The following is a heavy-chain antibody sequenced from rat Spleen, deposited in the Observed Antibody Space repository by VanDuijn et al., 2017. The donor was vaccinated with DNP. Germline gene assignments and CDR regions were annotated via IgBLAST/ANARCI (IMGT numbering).Heavy chain of an antibody. D-gene: IGHD4-3*01. V-gene: IGHV5-27*01. Sequence: EVQLEESGGGLVQPGRSLKLSCAASGFTFSAYYMAWVRQAPAKGLEWVAYIGSPAYAPYSTDSVKGRFTISRDNAKSTLYLQMNSLRSEDMATYYCVRWNSGHFDYWGQGVMVTVSS. CDR1: GFTFSAYY. CDR2: IGSPAYAP. CDR3: VRWNSGHFDY. J-gene: IGHJ2*01.